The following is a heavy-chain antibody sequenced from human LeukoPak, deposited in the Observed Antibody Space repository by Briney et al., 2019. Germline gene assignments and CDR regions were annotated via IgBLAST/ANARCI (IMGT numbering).Heavy chain of an antibody. D-gene: IGHD6-19*01. CDR3: ARTLDGYSSGWYEDDAFDI. CDR2: ISYDGSNK. CDR1: GFTFSSYS. Sequence: GGSLRLSCAASGFTFSSYSMNWVRQAPGKGLEWVAVISYDGSNKYYADSVKGRFTISRDNAKSSLYLQMNSLRAEDTAVYYCARTLDGYSSGWYEDDAFDIWGQGTMVTVSS. J-gene: IGHJ3*02. V-gene: IGHV3-30*03.